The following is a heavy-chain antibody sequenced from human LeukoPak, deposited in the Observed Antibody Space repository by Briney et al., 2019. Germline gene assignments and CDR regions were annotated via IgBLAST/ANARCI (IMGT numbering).Heavy chain of an antibody. CDR2: IYSGGST. V-gene: IGHV3-66*01. CDR3: AGRDKGYYYGMDV. Sequence: GGYLRLSCAASGFTVSSNYMSWVRQAPGKGLEWVSLIYSGGSTYYADSVKGRFTISRDNSKNTLYLQMNSLRAEDTAVYYCAGRDKGYYYGMDVWGQGTTVTVSS. J-gene: IGHJ6*02. D-gene: IGHD5-24*01. CDR1: GFTVSSNY.